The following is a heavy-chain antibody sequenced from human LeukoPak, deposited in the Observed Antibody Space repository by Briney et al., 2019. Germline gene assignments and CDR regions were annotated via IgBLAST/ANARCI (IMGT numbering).Heavy chain of an antibody. D-gene: IGHD4-17*01. J-gene: IGHJ5*02. CDR2: MFYSGST. V-gene: IGHV4-59*08. Sequence: PSETLSLTCTVSDXSISGYYWNWIRQSPGKGLEWIGYMFYSGSTNYNPSLKSRVTMSVDTSKNQFSLKLSSVTAADTAVYYCARDGTVTRGDWFDPWGQGTLVTVS. CDR1: DXSISGYY. CDR3: ARDGTVTRGDWFDP.